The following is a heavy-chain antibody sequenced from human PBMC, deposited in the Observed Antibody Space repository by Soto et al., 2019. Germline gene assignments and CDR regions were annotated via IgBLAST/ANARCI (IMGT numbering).Heavy chain of an antibody. D-gene: IGHD6-19*01. CDR3: TRPQSSGWYDY. CDR2: INPGDSDS. J-gene: IGHJ4*02. V-gene: IGHV5-51*01. CDR1: GYSFISHW. Sequence: PGESLKISCKGSGYSFISHWIAWVRQTPGKGLEWMGIINPGDSDSRYSTSFEGQGTISADKSINTAYLQWSSLKASDTSSYYCTRPQSSGWYDYWGQGTLVTVSS.